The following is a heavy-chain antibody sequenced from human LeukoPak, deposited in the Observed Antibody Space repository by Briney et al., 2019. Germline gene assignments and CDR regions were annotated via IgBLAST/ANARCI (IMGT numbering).Heavy chain of an antibody. J-gene: IGHJ4*02. V-gene: IGHV4-59*01. Sequence: SETLSLTCIVSGGSISSYYWSWIRQSPGKGLEWIGYIYYSENTNYSGSTNYKPFLKSRVTISVDTSKNQFSLKLNSVTAADTAVYYCARGFRGYRYGIDYWGQGTLVTVSS. CDR3: ARGFRGYRYGIDY. CDR1: GGSISSYY. D-gene: IGHD5-18*01. CDR2: IYYSENTNYSGST.